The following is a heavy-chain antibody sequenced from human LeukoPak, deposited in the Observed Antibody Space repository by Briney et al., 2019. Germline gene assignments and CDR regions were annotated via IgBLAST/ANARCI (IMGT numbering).Heavy chain of an antibody. CDR1: GYTFSSHD. V-gene: IGHV1-8*02. CDR3: ARGRLSTTTVTSFYSYYMDE. J-gene: IGHJ6*03. D-gene: IGHD4-17*01. Sequence: ASVKVSCKASGYTFSSHDINWVRLAAGQGLEWMGWMNPNSGNTGYAPKFQDRVTITGNPSINTVYMELRSLGFDDTAVYYCARGRLSTTTVTSFYSYYMDEWGKGTTVTVFS. CDR2: MNPNSGNT.